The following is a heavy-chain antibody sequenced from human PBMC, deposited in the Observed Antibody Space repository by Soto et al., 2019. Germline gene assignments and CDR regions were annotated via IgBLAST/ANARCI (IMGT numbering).Heavy chain of an antibody. V-gene: IGHV1-24*01. D-gene: IGHD3-22*01. J-gene: IGHJ4*02. CDR3: ATAPLIRRIYDSSGYYHDDY. CDR1: GYTLTELS. CDR2: FDPEDGET. Sequence: QVQLVQSGAEVKKPGASVKVSCKVSGYTLTELSMHWVRQAPGKGLEWMGGFDPEDGETIYAQKFQGRVTMTEDTSTDTAYMELSSLRSEDTAVYYCATAPLIRRIYDSSGYYHDDYWGQGTLVTVSS.